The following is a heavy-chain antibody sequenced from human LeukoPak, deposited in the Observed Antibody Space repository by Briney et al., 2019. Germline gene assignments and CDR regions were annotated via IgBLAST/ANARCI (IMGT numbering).Heavy chain of an antibody. Sequence: PGRSLRLSCAASGFTFSSYAMHWVRQAPGKGLEWVAVILYDGSNKYYADSVKGRFTISRDKSKNTLYLQMNSLRAEDTAVYYCAKARGYSGYDSLDYWGQGTLVTVSS. D-gene: IGHD5-12*01. CDR1: GFTFSSYA. V-gene: IGHV3-30-3*01. CDR2: ILYDGSNK. CDR3: AKARGYSGYDSLDY. J-gene: IGHJ4*02.